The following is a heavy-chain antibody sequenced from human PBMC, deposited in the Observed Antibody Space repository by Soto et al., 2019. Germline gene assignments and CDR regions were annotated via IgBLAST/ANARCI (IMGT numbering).Heavy chain of an antibody. V-gene: IGHV3-15*01. D-gene: IGHD2-21*02. Sequence: GSLRLSCAASGFTFNNAWMSWVRQAPGKGLEWVGRIKSKTDGGTTDYAAPVKGRFTISRDDSKNTLYLQMNSLKTEDTAVYYCTTGLVTALYYYYYGMDVWGQGTTVTVSS. J-gene: IGHJ6*02. CDR2: IKSKTDGGTT. CDR3: TTGLVTALYYYYYGMDV. CDR1: GFTFNNAW.